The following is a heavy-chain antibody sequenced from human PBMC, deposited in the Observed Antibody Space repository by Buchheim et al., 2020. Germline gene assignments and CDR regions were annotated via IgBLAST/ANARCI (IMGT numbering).Heavy chain of an antibody. V-gene: IGHV3-7*01. J-gene: IGHJ4*02. CDR2: LSPDGSAT. CDR1: GFSFNSYY. CDR3: AKGGLWSFDY. D-gene: IGHD4/OR15-4a*01. Sequence: EVHLVESGGGLVQPGGSLRLSCAASGFSFNSYYMYWVRQAPGKRLEWVADLSPDGSATYYLDSVKGRFTISRDNANNSLYLQMNSLMAEDTSVYFCAKGGLWSFDYWGQGAL.